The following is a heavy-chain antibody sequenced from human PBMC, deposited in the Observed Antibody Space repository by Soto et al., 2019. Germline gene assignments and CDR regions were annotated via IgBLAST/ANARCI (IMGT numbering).Heavy chain of an antibody. CDR2: IIPIFGTP. CDR1: GGPFNTSA. CDR3: AKGDTALFSYVAHFDN. D-gene: IGHD2-21*01. V-gene: IGHV1-69*06. Sequence: QVHLVQSGAEVKKPGSSLKVSCKASGGPFNTSAISWVRQAPGHGLEWMGGIIPIFGTPNYAQKFQGKVTITADKSTNTAYLDLSSLPSEDTAVYYCAKGDTALFSYVAHFDNWGQGNLVTVST. J-gene: IGHJ4*02.